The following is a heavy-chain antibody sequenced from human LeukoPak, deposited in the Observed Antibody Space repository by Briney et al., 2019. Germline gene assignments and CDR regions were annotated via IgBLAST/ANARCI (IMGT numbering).Heavy chain of an antibody. D-gene: IGHD4-17*01. Sequence: PSETLSLTCTVSGGSISSYYWSWIRQPPGKGLEWIGYIYYSGSTNYNPSLKSRVTISVDTSKNQFSLKLSSVTAADTAVYYCARGQDYGDYIDYWGQGTLVTVSP. V-gene: IGHV4-59*01. CDR2: IYYSGST. CDR1: GGSISSYY. CDR3: ARGQDYGDYIDY. J-gene: IGHJ4*02.